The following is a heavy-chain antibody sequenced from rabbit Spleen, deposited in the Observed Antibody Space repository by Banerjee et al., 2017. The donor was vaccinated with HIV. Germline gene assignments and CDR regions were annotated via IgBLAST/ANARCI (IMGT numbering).Heavy chain of an antibody. J-gene: IGHJ6*01. D-gene: IGHD4-2*01. V-gene: IGHV1S40*01. Sequence: QSLEESGGDLVKPGASLTLTCTASGVSFSISSYMCWVRQAPGKGLEWIACIDAGSSGFTYFATWAKGRFTISKTSSTTVTLQMTRLTAADTATYFCARDTASIFSSYGMDLWGPGTLVTVS. CDR3: ARDTASIFSSYGMDL. CDR1: GVSFSISSY. CDR2: IDAGSSGFT.